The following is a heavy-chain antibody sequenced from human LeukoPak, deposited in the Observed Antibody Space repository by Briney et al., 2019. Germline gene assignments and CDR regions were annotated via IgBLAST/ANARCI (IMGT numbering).Heavy chain of an antibody. CDR1: GFTFSSYA. V-gene: IGHV3-64*01. CDR2: ISSNGGST. CDR3: AELGITMIGGV. Sequence: GGSLRLSCAASGFTFSSYAMHWVRQAPGKGLEYVSAISSNGGSTYYANSVKGRFTISRDNSKNTLYLQMGSLRAEDTAVYYCAELGITMIGGVWGKGATVTISS. D-gene: IGHD3-10*02. J-gene: IGHJ6*04.